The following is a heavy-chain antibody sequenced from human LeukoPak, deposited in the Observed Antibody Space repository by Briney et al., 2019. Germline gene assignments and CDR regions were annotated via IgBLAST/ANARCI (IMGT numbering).Heavy chain of an antibody. CDR3: ARDIPARTYYYMDV. V-gene: IGHV4-4*07. D-gene: IGHD6-6*01. J-gene: IGHJ6*03. CDR1: GGSISSYY. Sequence: SETLSLTCTVSGGSISSYYWSWIRQPAGKGLEWIGRIYTSGSTNYNPSLKSRVTMSVDTSKNQFSLKLSSVTAADTAVYYCARDIPARTYYYMDVWGKGTTVTVSS. CDR2: IYTSGST.